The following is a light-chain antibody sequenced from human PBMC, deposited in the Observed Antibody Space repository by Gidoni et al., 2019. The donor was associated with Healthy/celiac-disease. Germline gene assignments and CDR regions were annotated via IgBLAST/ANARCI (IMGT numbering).Light chain of an antibody. CDR3: QQSYSTPPWT. CDR1: QSISSY. Sequence: DIQMTQSPSSLSASVGDRVTITCRASQSISSYLNWYQQKPGKAPKLLIYAASSLQSGVQSRFSGSGSGTDFTLTISSLPPEDFATYYCQQSYSTPPWTFXQXTKVEIK. J-gene: IGKJ1*01. CDR2: AAS. V-gene: IGKV1-39*01.